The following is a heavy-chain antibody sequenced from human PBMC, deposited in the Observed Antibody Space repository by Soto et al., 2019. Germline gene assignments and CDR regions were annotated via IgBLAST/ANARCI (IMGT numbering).Heavy chain of an antibody. CDR3: ARCFGVVTARMGFDY. CDR2: INHSGST. J-gene: IGHJ4*02. D-gene: IGHD2-21*02. Sequence: QVQLQQWGAGLLKPSETLSLTCAVYGGSFSGYYWSWIRQPPGKGLERIGEINHSGSTNYNPSLKSRVTISVDTSKNQFSLKLSSVTAADTAVYYCARCFGVVTARMGFDYWGQGTLVTVSS. CDR1: GGSFSGYY. V-gene: IGHV4-34*01.